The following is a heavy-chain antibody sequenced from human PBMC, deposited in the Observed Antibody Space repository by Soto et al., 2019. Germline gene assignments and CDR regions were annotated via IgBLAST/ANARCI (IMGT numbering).Heavy chain of an antibody. Sequence: GGSLRLSCKGSGYSLTSYWIGWVRQMPGKGLEWMGIIYPGDSDTRYSPSFQGQVTISADRSISTAYLQWSSLKASDTAMYYCASRKRGYSGYAADAFDIWGQGTMVTVSS. D-gene: IGHD5-12*01. V-gene: IGHV5-51*01. CDR3: ASRKRGYSGYAADAFDI. J-gene: IGHJ3*02. CDR1: GYSLTSYW. CDR2: IYPGDSDT.